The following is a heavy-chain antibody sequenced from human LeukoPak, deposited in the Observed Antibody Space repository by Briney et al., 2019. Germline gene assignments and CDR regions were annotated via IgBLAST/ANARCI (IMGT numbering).Heavy chain of an antibody. V-gene: IGHV1-46*01. CDR3: ARAMGPSTEDAFDI. D-gene: IGHD2-8*01. J-gene: IGHJ3*02. Sequence: ASVKVSCKASGYTFTSYYMHWVRQAPGQGLEWVGILNPSGSSTTYAQKFQVRVTMTTDMSTSTVYMELSSLRSEDTAVYYCARAMGPSTEDAFDIWGQGTMVTVSS. CDR1: GYTFTSYY. CDR2: LNPSGSST.